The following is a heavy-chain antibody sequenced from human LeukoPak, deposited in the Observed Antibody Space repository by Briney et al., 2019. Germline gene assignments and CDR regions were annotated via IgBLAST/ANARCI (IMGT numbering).Heavy chain of an antibody. D-gene: IGHD1-14*01. CDR2: IIPIFGTA. Sequence: SVKVSCKASGGTFSSYAISWVRQAPGQGLEWMGGIIPIFGTANYAQKFQGRVTITADESTSTAYMELSSLRSEDTAVYYCARDQVYRNYYYYYGMDAWGQGTTVTVSS. CDR1: GGTFSSYA. V-gene: IGHV1-69*13. J-gene: IGHJ6*02. CDR3: ARDQVYRNYYYYYGMDA.